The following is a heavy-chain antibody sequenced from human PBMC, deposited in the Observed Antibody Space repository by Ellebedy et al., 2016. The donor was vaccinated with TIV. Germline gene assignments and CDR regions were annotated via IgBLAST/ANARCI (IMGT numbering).Heavy chain of an antibody. CDR1: GFSFNNYW. CDR2: IKQDGGEK. J-gene: IGHJ4*02. CDR3: ARDGSIAVDGTSDY. D-gene: IGHD6-19*01. V-gene: IGHV3-7*01. Sequence: GGSLRLXCAASGFSFNNYWMSWVRQTPGKGLEWVANIKQDGGEKDYVDSVKGRFTISRDNAKNSLYLQMSSLRAEDTAVYYCARDGSIAVDGTSDYWGQGTLVTVSS.